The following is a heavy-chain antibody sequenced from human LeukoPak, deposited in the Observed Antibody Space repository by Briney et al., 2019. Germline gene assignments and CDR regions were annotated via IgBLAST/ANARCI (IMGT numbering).Heavy chain of an antibody. D-gene: IGHD3-10*01. CDR3: ARDSSTYYYGSGSYGGSVDY. CDR2: IWYDGSNK. V-gene: IGHV3-30*02. J-gene: IGHJ4*02. CDR1: GFTFSSYG. Sequence: GGSLRLSCAASGFTFSSYGMHWARQAPGKGLEWVTFIWYDGSNKYYVDSVKGRFSISRDNSKNTLYLQMNSLRAEDTAVYYCARDSSTYYYGSGSYGGSVDYWGQGTLVTVSS.